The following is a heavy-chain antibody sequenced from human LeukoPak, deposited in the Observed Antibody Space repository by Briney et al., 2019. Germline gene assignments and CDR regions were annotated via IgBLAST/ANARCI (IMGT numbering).Heavy chain of an antibody. CDR1: GYSISSGYY. V-gene: IGHV4-38-2*02. J-gene: IGHJ3*02. CDR3: ACLTTADAFDI. Sequence: GSLSLTCTVSGYSISSGYYWGWIRQPPGKGLEWIANIYHSGNTYYNPSLKSRVTISVDTSKNQFSLKLSSVTAADTAVYYCACLTTADAFDIWGQGTMVTVSS. D-gene: IGHD3-22*01. CDR2: IYHSGNT.